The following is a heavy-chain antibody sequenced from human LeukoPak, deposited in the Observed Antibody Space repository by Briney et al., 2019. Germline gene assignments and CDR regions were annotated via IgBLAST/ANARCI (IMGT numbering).Heavy chain of an antibody. V-gene: IGHV3-33*08. D-gene: IGHD6-13*01. J-gene: IGHJ4*02. CDR1: GFTFSSYA. CDR3: ARGHEAAAGLSDY. Sequence: QTGGSLRLSCAASGFTFSSYAMHWVRQAPGKGLEWVAVIWYDGSNKYYADSVKGRFTISRDNSKNTLYLQMNSLRAEDTAVYYCARGHEAAAGLSDYWGQGTLVTVSS. CDR2: IWYDGSNK.